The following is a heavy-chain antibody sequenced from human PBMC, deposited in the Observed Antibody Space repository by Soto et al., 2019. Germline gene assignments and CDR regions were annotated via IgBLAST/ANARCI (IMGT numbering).Heavy chain of an antibody. CDR3: ARGTMQLWYDYFDY. CDR1: GFTFSDYT. D-gene: IGHD6-13*01. CDR2: ITSGRSII. J-gene: IGHJ4*02. Sequence: GGSLRLSCAASGFTFSDYTVNWVRQAPGKGLEWVSYITSGRSIIYYTDSVKGRFTISRDNAEKSLYLQMDSLRDEDTAVYFCARGTMQLWYDYFDYWGQGTLVTVSS. V-gene: IGHV3-48*02.